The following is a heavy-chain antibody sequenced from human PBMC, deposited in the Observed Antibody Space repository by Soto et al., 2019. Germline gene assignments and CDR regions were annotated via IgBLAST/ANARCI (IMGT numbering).Heavy chain of an antibody. CDR2: ISTSSSST. V-gene: IGHV3-11*06. CDR1: GFTFSTYY. D-gene: IGHD3-3*01. Sequence: QVQLVEAGGGLVKPGGSLTLSCAASGFTFSTYYMSWIRQAPGRGLEWVSYISTSSSSTNYADSVKGRFTISRDNANNSLYMQMNSLRAEDTAVYSCARGPTIYGAGWGQGPVVTVSS. J-gene: IGHJ4*02. CDR3: ARGPTIYGAG.